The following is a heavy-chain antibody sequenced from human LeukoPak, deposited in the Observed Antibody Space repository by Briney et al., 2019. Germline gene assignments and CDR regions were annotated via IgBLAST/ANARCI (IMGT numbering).Heavy chain of an antibody. CDR3: ARGAAGYSYG. V-gene: IGHV4-39*07. D-gene: IGHD5-18*01. CDR1: GGSISSSSYY. Sequence: PSETLSLTCTVSGGSISSSSYYWGWIRQPPGKGLEWIGSIYYSGSTYYNPSLKSRVTISIDTSKNQFSLRLSSVTAADTAVYYCARGAAGYSYGWGQGTLVTVSS. J-gene: IGHJ4*02. CDR2: IYYSGST.